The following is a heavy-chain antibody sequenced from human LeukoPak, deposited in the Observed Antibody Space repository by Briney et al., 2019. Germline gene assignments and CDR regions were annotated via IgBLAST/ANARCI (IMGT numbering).Heavy chain of an antibody. CDR3: ARRHRSYDSGGHVIDY. D-gene: IGHD3-22*01. Sequence: SETLSLTCTVSGGSISDTSDFWGWIRQPPWKGLEWIGSLYYSDNTYDNPSVSSGNTYYNPSLKSRVTISVDTSKNQFSLKLSSVTAADTAMYYCARRHRSYDSGGHVIDYWGQGTLVTVSS. CDR2: LYYSDNTYDNPSVSSGNT. J-gene: IGHJ4*02. CDR1: GGSISDTSDF. V-gene: IGHV4-39*01.